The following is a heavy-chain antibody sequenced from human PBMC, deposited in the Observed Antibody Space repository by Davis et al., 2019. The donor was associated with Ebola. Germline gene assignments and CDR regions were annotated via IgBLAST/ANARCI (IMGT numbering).Heavy chain of an antibody. J-gene: IGHJ6*04. D-gene: IGHD3-3*01. V-gene: IGHV3-15*01. CDR3: TTDTVYDFWSGYLTGYYYGMDV. CDR1: GFTFRNAW. CDR2: IKSKTDGGAT. Sequence: PGGSLRLSCAASGFTFRNAWMSWVRQAPGKGLEWVGRIKSKTDGGATDYAAPVKGRFTISRDDSKNTLYLQMNSLKTEDTAVYYCTTDTVYDFWSGYLTGYYYGMDVWGKGTTVTVSS.